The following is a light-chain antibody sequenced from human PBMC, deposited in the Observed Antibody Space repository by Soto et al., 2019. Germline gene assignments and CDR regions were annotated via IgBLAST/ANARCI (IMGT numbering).Light chain of an antibody. J-gene: IGKJ1*01. CDR3: HHYNTYST. CDR2: AAS. CDR1: QSISIW. Sequence: DIQMTQSPSALSASIGDRVTITCRASQSISIWLAWYQQKPGKAPKLLIYAASSLESGVPSRFSGSGSGTEFTLTISSLQPDDVATYYCHHYNTYSTFGQGTRVDVK. V-gene: IGKV1-5*03.